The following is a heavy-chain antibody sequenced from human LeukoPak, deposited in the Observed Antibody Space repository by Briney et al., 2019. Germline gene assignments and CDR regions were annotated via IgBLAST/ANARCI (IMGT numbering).Heavy chain of an antibody. CDR2: INGDGSST. CDR3: ARVSAGDNLDY. Sequence: GGSLRLSCAASGFTFSSCWMHWVRQAPGKGLVWVSRINGDGSSTNYADSVKGRFTISRDNAKNTLYLQMNSLRAEDTAVYYCARVSAGDNLDYWGQGTLVTVSS. J-gene: IGHJ4*02. D-gene: IGHD5-24*01. CDR1: GFTFSSCW. V-gene: IGHV3-74*01.